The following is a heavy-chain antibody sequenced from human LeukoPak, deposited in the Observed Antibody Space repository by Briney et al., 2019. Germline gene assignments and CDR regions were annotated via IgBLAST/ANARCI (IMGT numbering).Heavy chain of an antibody. CDR3: ARIWLKKGGYCSGGYRYFDY. D-gene: IGHD2-15*01. V-gene: IGHV1-69*13. CDR2: IIPIFGTA. CDR1: GGTFSSYA. J-gene: IGHJ4*02. Sequence: ASVKVSCKASGGTFSSYAISWVRQAPGQGLEWMGGIIPIFGTANYAQKFQGRVTITADESTSTAYMELSRLRSDDTAVYYCARIWLKKGGYCSGGYRYFDYWGQGTLVTVSS.